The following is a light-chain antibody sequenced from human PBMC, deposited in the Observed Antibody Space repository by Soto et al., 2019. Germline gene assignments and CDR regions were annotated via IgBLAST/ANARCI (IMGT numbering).Light chain of an antibody. J-gene: IGKJ1*01. CDR2: AAS. CDR3: QQSYSSPET. CDR1: QSISSY. V-gene: IGKV1-39*01. Sequence: DIHMTQSPSSLSASVGDRVTITCRASQSISSYLNWYQQKPGKAPKLLIYAASTLQSGVPSRFSGSGSGTDFTLTISSLQPEDFATYYCQQSYSSPETFGQGTKVEI.